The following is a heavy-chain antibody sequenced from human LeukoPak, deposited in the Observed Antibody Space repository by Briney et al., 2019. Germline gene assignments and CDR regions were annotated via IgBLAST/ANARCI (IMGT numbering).Heavy chain of an antibody. CDR3: AKADPPLVYCDSSGYYPRDY. D-gene: IGHD3-22*01. CDR1: GFTFSSYA. CDR2: ISGSGGST. Sequence: GGSLRLSCAASGFTFSSYAMSWVRQAPGKGLEWVSAISGSGGSTYYADSVKGRFTISRDNSKNTLYLQMSSLRAEDTAVYYCAKADPPLVYCDSSGYYPRDYWGQGTLVTVSS. V-gene: IGHV3-23*01. J-gene: IGHJ4*02.